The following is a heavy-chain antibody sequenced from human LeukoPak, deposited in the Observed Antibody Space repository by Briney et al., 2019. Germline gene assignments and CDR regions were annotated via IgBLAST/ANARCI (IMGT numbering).Heavy chain of an antibody. Sequence: GGSLRLSCAASGFTFSSYAMSWVRQAPGKGLEWVSVISGSGGSTNYADSVRGRFTITRDNSKNTLDLQMNSLRAEDTAVYYCAKHGCTSTTCYINYWGQGTLVTVSS. J-gene: IGHJ4*02. D-gene: IGHD2-2*02. V-gene: IGHV3-23*01. CDR2: ISGSGGST. CDR3: AKHGCTSTTCYINY. CDR1: GFTFSSYA.